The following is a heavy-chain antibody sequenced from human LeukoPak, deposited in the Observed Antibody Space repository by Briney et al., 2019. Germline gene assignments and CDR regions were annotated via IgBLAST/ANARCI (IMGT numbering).Heavy chain of an antibody. CDR2: ISSSSSYI. CDR1: GLTFSDHH. CDR3: AREFYSSSKDY. D-gene: IGHD6-13*01. Sequence: GGSLRLSCAASGLTFSDHHMDWVRQAPGKGLEWVSSISSSSSYIYYADSVRGRFTISRDNAKNSLYLQMNSLRAEDTAVYYCAREFYSSSKDYWGQGTRVTVSS. J-gene: IGHJ4*02. V-gene: IGHV3-21*01.